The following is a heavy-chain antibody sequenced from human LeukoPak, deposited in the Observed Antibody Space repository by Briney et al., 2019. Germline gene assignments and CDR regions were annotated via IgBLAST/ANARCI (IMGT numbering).Heavy chain of an antibody. CDR1: GGSISSSSYY. J-gene: IGHJ3*02. Sequence: SETLSLTCTVSGGSISSSSYYWGWIRQPPGKGLEWIGSIYYSGSTYYNPSLKSRVTISVDTSKNQFSLKLSSVTAADTAVYYCARGLTGTTGDAFDIWGQGTMVTVSS. D-gene: IGHD1-20*01. V-gene: IGHV4-39*07. CDR2: IYYSGST. CDR3: ARGLTGTTGDAFDI.